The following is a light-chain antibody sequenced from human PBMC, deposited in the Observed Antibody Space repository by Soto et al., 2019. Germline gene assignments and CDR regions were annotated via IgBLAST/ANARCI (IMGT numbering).Light chain of an antibody. Sequence: QSALSQPPSASGTPGQTVIISCSGSRSDIGSNFVNWYQHLPGTAPKLLIYNSNQRPSGVPDRFSGSKSGTSASLAISGLQSEDEADYYCAAWDDSLTGPVFGTGTKATV. CDR3: AAWDDSLTGPV. CDR2: NSN. J-gene: IGLJ1*01. CDR1: RSDIGSNF. V-gene: IGLV1-44*01.